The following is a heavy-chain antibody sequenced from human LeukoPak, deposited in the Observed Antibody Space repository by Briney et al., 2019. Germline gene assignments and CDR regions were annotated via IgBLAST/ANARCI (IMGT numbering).Heavy chain of an antibody. CDR1: GFTFDNYA. D-gene: IGHD5-18*01. J-gene: IGHJ4*02. CDR2: IGGSGDDT. V-gene: IGHV3-23*01. Sequence: GGSLRLSCAASGFTFDNYAMSWVRQTPGKGLEWVSGIGGSGDDTSYADSVKGRLTVSRDNAENSLYLQMNSLRVEDTAFYYCARDLAYSRLDYWGQGMLVTVSS. CDR3: ARDLAYSRLDY.